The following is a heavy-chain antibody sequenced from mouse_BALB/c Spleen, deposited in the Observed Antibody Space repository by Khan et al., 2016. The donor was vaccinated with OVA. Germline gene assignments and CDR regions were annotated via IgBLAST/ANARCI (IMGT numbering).Heavy chain of an antibody. CDR2: VNPNNGDT. J-gene: IGHJ3*01. CDR3: ARGYEFFPY. CDR1: GYSFTVYY. D-gene: IGHD2-12*01. V-gene: IGHV1-18*01. Sequence: EVQLQQSGPDLVKPGASVKISCKASGYSFTVYYMTWVQQSHGKSPEWIGRVNPNNGDTNYNQNFKGKAILTVDKSSNTAYMEIRSLTSADTAVFYCARGYEFFPYWGQGTLVTVSA.